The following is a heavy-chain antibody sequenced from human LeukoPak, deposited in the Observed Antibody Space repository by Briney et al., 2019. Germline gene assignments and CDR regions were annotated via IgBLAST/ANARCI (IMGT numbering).Heavy chain of an antibody. J-gene: IGHJ5*02. V-gene: IGHV3-30*03. D-gene: IGHD6-13*01. CDR2: ISYDGSNK. CDR1: GFTFSSSG. CDR3: TTGSTTYSSSHHSP. Sequence: GGSLRLSCAASGFTFSSSGMHWVRQAPGKGLEWVAVISYDGSNKSYADSVKGRFTISRDNSKNTLYLQMNSLKTEDTAVYYCTTGSTTYSSSHHSPWGQGTLVTVSS.